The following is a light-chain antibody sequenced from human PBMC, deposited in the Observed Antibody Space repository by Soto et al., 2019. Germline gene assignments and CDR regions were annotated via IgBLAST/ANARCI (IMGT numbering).Light chain of an antibody. CDR3: QMTCSTPFP. J-gene: IGKJ3*01. V-gene: IGKV1-39*01. CDR2: AAS. Sequence: DIQMTHSPSSLSASVGVRVTITCRASQTISNYLNCYQEKPGTAPKLLIHAASNLQSEVPSRFSGSGSGSVFTLIITNLYPEDSATYYCQMTCSTPFPFGPGSNVDLK. CDR1: QTISNY.